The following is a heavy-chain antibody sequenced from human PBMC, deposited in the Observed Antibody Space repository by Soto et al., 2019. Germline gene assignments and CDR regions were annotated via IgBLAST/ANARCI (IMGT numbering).Heavy chain of an antibody. Sequence: GGSLRLSCAASGFTFSSYGMHWVRQAPGKGLEWVAVISYDGSNKYYADSVKGRFTISRDNSKNTLYLQMNSLRAEDTAVYYCAKEMGRWYGYYYYGMDVWGQGTTVTVSS. CDR1: GFTFSSYG. D-gene: IGHD6-13*01. J-gene: IGHJ6*02. CDR3: AKEMGRWYGYYYYGMDV. CDR2: ISYDGSNK. V-gene: IGHV3-30*18.